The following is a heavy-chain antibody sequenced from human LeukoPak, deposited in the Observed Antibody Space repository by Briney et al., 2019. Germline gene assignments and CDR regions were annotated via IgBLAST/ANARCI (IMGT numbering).Heavy chain of an antibody. CDR3: ARSFGDRSGYFPQPLSFDP. D-gene: IGHD3-22*01. V-gene: IGHV4-28*05. CDR1: GYSISSGNW. Sequence: SDTLSLTCAVSGYSISSGNWWGWIRQPPGKGLEWIGYIYYSGSIYYNPSLKSRLTMSVDTSKNQFSLKLSSVTAADTAVYYCARSFGDRSGYFPQPLSFDPWGQGTLVAVSS. J-gene: IGHJ5*02. CDR2: IYYSGSI.